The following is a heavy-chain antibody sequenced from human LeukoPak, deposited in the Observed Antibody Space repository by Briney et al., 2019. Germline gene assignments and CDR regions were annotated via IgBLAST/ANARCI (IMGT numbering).Heavy chain of an antibody. J-gene: IGHJ5*02. CDR1: GGSISSYY. D-gene: IGHD6-19*01. Sequence: SETLSLTCTVSGGSISSYYWSWIRQPPGKGLEWIGYIYYSGSTNYNPSLKSRVTISVDTSKNQFSLKLSSVTAADTAVYYCARIRGAVAGSTNWFDPWGQGTLDTVSS. V-gene: IGHV4-59*01. CDR3: ARIRGAVAGSTNWFDP. CDR2: IYYSGST.